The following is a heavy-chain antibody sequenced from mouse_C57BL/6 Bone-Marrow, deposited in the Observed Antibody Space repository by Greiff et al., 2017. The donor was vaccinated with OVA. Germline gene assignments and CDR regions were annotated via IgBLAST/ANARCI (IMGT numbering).Heavy chain of an antibody. CDR3: ASDGSSYAMDD. CDR1: GYTFTSYG. Sequence: QVQLQQSGAELARPGASVKLSCKASGYTFTSYGISWVKQRTGQGLEWIGEIYPRSGNTYYNAKFKGKATLTADKSSSTAYMELRSLTSEDSAVYSCASDGSSYAMDDWGQGTSVTVSS. D-gene: IGHD1-1*01. CDR2: IYPRSGNT. J-gene: IGHJ4*01. V-gene: IGHV1-81*01.